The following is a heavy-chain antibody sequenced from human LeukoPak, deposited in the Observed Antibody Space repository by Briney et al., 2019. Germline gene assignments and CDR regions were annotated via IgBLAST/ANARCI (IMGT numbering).Heavy chain of an antibody. CDR1: GYTFSGDY. CDR3: ARDGSTPFDL. D-gene: IGHD3-10*01. V-gene: IGHV1-2*06. CDR2: IRSNSEDI. J-gene: IGHJ4*02. Sequence: ASVKVSCKASGYTFSGDYMHWVRQAPGQGLEWMGRIRSNSEDIQYAQKFQGRVTMTWDTSTSTAYMELTRLTSDDTAVYYCARDGSTPFDLWSQGTLVTVSS.